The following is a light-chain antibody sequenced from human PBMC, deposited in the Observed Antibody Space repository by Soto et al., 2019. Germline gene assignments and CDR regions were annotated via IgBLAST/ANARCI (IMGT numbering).Light chain of an antibody. CDR3: AAWDDSLSGVV. CDR2: RNN. CDR1: SSNIGSNY. V-gene: IGLV1-47*01. Sequence: QSVLTQPPSASGTPGQRFTISCSGSSSNIGSNYVYWYQQLPGTAPKLLIYRNNQRPSGVPDRFSGSKSGTSASLAISGLRSEDEANDYCAAWDDSLSGVVFGGGTKLTVL. J-gene: IGLJ3*02.